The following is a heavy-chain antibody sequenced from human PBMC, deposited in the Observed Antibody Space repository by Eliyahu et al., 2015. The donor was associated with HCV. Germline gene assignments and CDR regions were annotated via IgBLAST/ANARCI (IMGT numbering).Heavy chain of an antibody. CDR2: IHYSGST. CDR1: GGXITTYY. Sequence: QVQLQESGPGLVKPSETLSLTCTVSGGXITTYYWSWIRQPPGKGLEXIGYIHYSGSTNNNPSLKSRVTISVDTSKNQFSLNLTSVTAADTAVYYCASGGGGIAVAGTGGWFDPWGQGTLVTVSS. J-gene: IGHJ5*02. V-gene: IGHV4-59*01. CDR3: ASGGGGIAVAGTGGWFDP. D-gene: IGHD6-19*01.